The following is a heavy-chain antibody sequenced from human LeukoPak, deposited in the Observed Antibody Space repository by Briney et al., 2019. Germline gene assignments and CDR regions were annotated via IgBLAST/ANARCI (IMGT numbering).Heavy chain of an antibody. D-gene: IGHD3-3*01. CDR2: FDPEDGET. CDR3: ATGRITIFGVVTNDAFDI. J-gene: IGHJ3*02. Sequence: APVKVSCKVSGYTLTELSMHWVRQAPGKGLEWMGGFDPEDGETIYAQKFQGRVTMTEDTSTDTAYMELSSLRSEDTAVYYCATGRITIFGVVTNDAFDIWGQGTMVTVSS. V-gene: IGHV1-24*01. CDR1: GYTLTELS.